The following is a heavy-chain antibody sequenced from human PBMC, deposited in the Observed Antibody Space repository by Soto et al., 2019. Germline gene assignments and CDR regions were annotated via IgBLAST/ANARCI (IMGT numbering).Heavy chain of an antibody. V-gene: IGHV4-39*01. J-gene: IGHJ5*02. CDR1: GGSISSSSYY. Sequence: QLQLQESGAGRVKPSETLSLTCTVSGGSISSSSYYWGWIHQPPGKGLEWIASIYYSGSTYYNPSLKSRVTISVDTSKTQFSLKLRSVTTADTALYYCASHSALVVVVVAATDSFDPCGQGTLVTVSS. D-gene: IGHD2-15*01. CDR3: ASHSALVVVVVAATDSFDP. CDR2: IYYSGST.